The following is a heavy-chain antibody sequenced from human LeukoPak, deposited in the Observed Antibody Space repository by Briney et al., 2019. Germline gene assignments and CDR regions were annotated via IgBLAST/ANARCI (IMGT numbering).Heavy chain of an antibody. Sequence: ASVKVSCKASGYTFTGYYMHCVRQAPRQGLEWMGWINPNSGGTNYAQKFQGRVTMTRDTSISTAYMELSRLRSDDTAVYYCARAGGGSSGWPFDYWGQGTLVTVSS. CDR2: INPNSGGT. D-gene: IGHD6-19*01. CDR3: ARAGGGSSGWPFDY. V-gene: IGHV1-2*02. J-gene: IGHJ4*02. CDR1: GYTFTGYY.